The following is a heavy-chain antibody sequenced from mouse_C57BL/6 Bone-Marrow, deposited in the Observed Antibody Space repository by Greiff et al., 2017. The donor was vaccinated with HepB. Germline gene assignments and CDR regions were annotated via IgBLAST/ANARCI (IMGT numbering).Heavy chain of an antibody. D-gene: IGHD1-1*01. CDR2: IDPNSGGT. J-gene: IGHJ1*03. V-gene: IGHV1-72*01. Sequence: GLEWIGRIDPNSGGTKYNEKFKSKATLTVDEPSSKAYMQLTSLTSEDSPVYYCARFPTVVSWYFDVWGTGTTVTVTA. CDR3: ARFPTVVSWYFDV.